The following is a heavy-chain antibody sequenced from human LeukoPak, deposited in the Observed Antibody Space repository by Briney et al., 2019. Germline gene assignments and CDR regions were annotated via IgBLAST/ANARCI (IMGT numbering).Heavy chain of an antibody. Sequence: SETLSLTCAVFSGSFSGYYWTWIRQPPGKGLEWIGEIDLAGSTTHNPSLKSRVTISIDTSKNQFSLKLSSVTVADTAVYYCARVKVVVPAAMYWFDPWGQGTLVTVSS. V-gene: IGHV4-34*01. CDR1: SGSFSGYY. J-gene: IGHJ5*02. CDR2: IDLAGST. D-gene: IGHD2-2*01. CDR3: ARVKVVVPAAMYWFDP.